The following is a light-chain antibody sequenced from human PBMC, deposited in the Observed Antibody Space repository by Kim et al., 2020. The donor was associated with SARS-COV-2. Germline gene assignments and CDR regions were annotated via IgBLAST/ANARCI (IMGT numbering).Light chain of an antibody. Sequence: PGGTVTSTSASSTGAVTSGYYPNWFQQKPRQAPRALIYSTSNKRSWTPARFSGSLLGGKAALTLSGVQPEDEAEYYCLLYYGGAQVFGGGTQLTVL. J-gene: IGLJ2*01. CDR1: TGAVTSGYY. CDR2: STS. CDR3: LLYYGGAQV. V-gene: IGLV7-43*01.